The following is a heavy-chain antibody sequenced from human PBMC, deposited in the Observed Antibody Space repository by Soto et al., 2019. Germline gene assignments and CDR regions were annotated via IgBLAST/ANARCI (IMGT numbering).Heavy chain of an antibody. Sequence: GASVKVSCKASGYTFTSYGISWVRQAPGQGLEWMGWISAYNGNTNYAQKLQGRVTMTTDTSTSTAYVELRSLRSDDTAVYYCARDEEECSSTSCYTGYYYGMDVWGQGTTVTVS. CDR1: GYTFTSYG. J-gene: IGHJ6*02. D-gene: IGHD2-2*02. V-gene: IGHV1-18*01. CDR2: ISAYNGNT. CDR3: ARDEEECSSTSCYTGYYYGMDV.